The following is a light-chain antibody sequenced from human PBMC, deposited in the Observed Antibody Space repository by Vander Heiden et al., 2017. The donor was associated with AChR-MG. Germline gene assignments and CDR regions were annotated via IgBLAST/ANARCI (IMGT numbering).Light chain of an antibody. CDR3: QAWDSSGAV. Sequence: YELTQPLSEPVSPGQTASVSSTEVKLGDKDDSVYRQKPGQSPVLVIYQNSKRPSGFAERFSGSDSGKTATVTSGGTLAMGEADYYCQAWDSSGAVFGGGTKLTVL. J-gene: IGLJ3*02. V-gene: IGLV3-1*01. CDR1: KLGDKD. CDR2: QNS.